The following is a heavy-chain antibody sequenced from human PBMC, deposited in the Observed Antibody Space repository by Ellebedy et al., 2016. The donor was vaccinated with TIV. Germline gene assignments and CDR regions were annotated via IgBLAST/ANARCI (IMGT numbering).Heavy chain of an antibody. CDR3: ASGAYDI. Sequence: GESLKISCAASGFIFGDYYMSWVRQAPGKGLEWVSYITNPGSNTYYADSVKGRFTISRDNATISLYLQMNSLTAEDTAVYYCASGAYDIWGQGTKVTVSS. CDR2: ITNPGSNT. J-gene: IGHJ3*02. CDR1: GFIFGDYY. V-gene: IGHV3-11*04.